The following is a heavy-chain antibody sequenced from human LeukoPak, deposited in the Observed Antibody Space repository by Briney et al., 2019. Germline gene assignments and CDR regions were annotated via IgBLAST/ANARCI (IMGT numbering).Heavy chain of an antibody. CDR1: GGSFSGYY. Sequence: PSETLSLTCAVYGGSFSGYYRSSIRQPPGKGLEWIGEINHSGSTNYNPSLKSRVTISVDTSKNQFSLKLSSVTAADTAVYYCARATTVKAGVDYWGQGTLVTVSS. J-gene: IGHJ4*02. V-gene: IGHV4-34*01. CDR2: INHSGST. D-gene: IGHD4-11*01. CDR3: ARATTVKAGVDY.